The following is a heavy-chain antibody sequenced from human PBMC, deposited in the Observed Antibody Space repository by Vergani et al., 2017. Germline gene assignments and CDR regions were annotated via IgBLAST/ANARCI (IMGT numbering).Heavy chain of an antibody. CDR3: AKRGLYGSGSYGNWCDP. V-gene: IGHV3-30*18. CDR1: GFTFSSYG. J-gene: IGHJ5*02. CDR2: ISYDGSNK. D-gene: IGHD3-10*01. Sequence: QVQLVESGGGVVQPGRSLRLSCAASGFTFSSYGMHWVRQAPGKGLEWVAVISYDGSNKYYADSVKGRFTISRDNSKNTLYLQMNSLRAEDTAVYYCAKRGLYGSGSYGNWCDPWGQGTLVTVSS.